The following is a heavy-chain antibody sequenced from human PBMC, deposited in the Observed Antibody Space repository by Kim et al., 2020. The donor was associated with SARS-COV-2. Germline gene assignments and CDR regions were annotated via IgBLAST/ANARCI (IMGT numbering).Heavy chain of an antibody. V-gene: IGHV3-23*01. D-gene: IGHD2-15*01. CDR3: AKEGLEEGGFTSGGSCYPDY. CDR2: ISCSGGST. Sequence: GGSLTLSCAASGFTFSSYAMSWVRQAPGKGLEWVSAISCSGGSTYYADSVKGRFTISRDNSKNTLYLQMNSLRAEDTAVYYCAKEGLEEGGFTSGGSCYPDYWGQGTLVTVSS. J-gene: IGHJ4*02. CDR1: GFTFSSYA.